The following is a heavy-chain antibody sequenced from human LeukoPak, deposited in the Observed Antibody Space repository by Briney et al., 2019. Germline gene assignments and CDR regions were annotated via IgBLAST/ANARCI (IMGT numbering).Heavy chain of an antibody. V-gene: IGHV3-30*02. J-gene: IGHJ3*02. CDR3: AKGSPSIVGSRDPFDI. Sequence: GGSLRLSCATSGFTFRNYAMHWVRQSPGKGLEWVAFIRANGVADYHSDSVKGRLTIYRDNSKNTLFLQMNSLRAEDTAVYYCAKGSPSIVGSRDPFDIWGQGTMVTVSS. CDR1: GFTFRNYA. D-gene: IGHD1-26*01. CDR2: IRANGVAD.